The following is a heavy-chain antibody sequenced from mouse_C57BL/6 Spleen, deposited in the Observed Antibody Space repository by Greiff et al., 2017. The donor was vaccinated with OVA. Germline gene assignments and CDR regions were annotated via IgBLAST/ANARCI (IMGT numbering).Heavy chain of an antibody. CDR1: GYTFTDYN. Sequence: EVQLQESGPELVKPGASVTMSCKASGYTFTDYNMHWVKQSHGKSLEWIGYINPNNGGTSYNQKFKGKATLTVNKSSSTAYMELRSLTSEDSAVYYCAIYYGYDEGFAYWGQGTLVTVSA. V-gene: IGHV1-22*01. CDR2: INPNNGGT. D-gene: IGHD2-2*01. J-gene: IGHJ3*01. CDR3: AIYYGYDEGFAY.